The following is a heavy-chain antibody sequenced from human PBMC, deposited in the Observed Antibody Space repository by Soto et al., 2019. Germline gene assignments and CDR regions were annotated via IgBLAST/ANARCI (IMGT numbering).Heavy chain of an antibody. CDR1: GFTFSSYA. V-gene: IGHV3-23*01. J-gene: IGHJ6*03. D-gene: IGHD3-10*01. CDR3: AKDLLWFGEHYYYYMDV. CDR2: ISGSGGST. Sequence: GGSLRLSCAASGFTFSSYAMSWVRQAPGKGLEWVSAISGSGGSTYYADSVKGRFTISRDNSKNTLYLQMNSLRAEDTAVYYCAKDLLWFGEHYYYYMDVWGKGTTVTVSS.